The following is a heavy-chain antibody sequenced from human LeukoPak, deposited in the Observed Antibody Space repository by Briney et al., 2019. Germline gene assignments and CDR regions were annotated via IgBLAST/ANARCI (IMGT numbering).Heavy chain of an antibody. CDR3: ARDRVKWLVYYYSMDV. V-gene: IGHV4-34*01. J-gene: IGHJ6*02. CDR2: INHSGST. CDR1: GGSFSGYY. Sequence: SETLSLTCAVYGGSFSGYYWSWIRQPPGKGLEWIGEINHSGSTNYNPSLKSRVTISVDTSKNQFSLKLSSVTAADTAVYYCARDRVKWLVYYYSMDVWGQGTTVTVSS. D-gene: IGHD6-19*01.